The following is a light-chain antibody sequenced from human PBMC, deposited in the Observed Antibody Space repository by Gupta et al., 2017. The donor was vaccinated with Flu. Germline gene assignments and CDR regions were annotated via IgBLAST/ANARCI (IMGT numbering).Light chain of an antibody. CDR2: EDN. J-gene: IGLJ2*01. Sequence: SFPKQYAYWYQQKQGPAPVLVNYEDNERPSGIPERFSGSRSGTVATLTISGAQVEDEADYFCYSSDRSGDHRGIFGGGTKLSVL. CDR1: SFPKQY. CDR3: YSSDRSGDHRGI. V-gene: IGLV3-10*01.